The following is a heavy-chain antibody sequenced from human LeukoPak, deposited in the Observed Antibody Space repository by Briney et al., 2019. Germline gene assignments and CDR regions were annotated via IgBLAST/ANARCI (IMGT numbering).Heavy chain of an antibody. CDR2: ISYGGSNK. Sequence: PGGSLRLSCAASGFTFSSYAMHWVRQAPGKGLEWVAVISYGGSNKYYADSVKGRFTISRDNSKNTLYLQMNSLRAEDTAVYYCARDSYCSSTSCYQNENWFDPWGQGTLVTVSS. CDR1: GFTFSSYA. J-gene: IGHJ5*02. V-gene: IGHV3-30-3*01. CDR3: ARDSYCSSTSCYQNENWFDP. D-gene: IGHD2-2*01.